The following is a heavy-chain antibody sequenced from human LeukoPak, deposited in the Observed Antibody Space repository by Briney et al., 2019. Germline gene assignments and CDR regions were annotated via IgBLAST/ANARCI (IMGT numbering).Heavy chain of an antibody. CDR3: TKVAPRGNGWAFDY. Sequence: PGGSLRLSCVTSGFTFTTYAMTWVRQAPGKGLEWVSSVSDRDGSTHYADSVKGRFTISGDFSRNTFFLQMNSLRVEDMARYYCTKVAPRGNGWAFDYWGQGTLVTVSS. D-gene: IGHD6-19*01. J-gene: IGHJ4*02. V-gene: IGHV3-23*01. CDR1: GFTFTTYA. CDR2: VSDRDGST.